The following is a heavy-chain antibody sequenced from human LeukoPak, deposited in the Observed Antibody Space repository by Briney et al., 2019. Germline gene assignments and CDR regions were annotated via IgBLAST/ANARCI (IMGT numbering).Heavy chain of an antibody. CDR2: ISWNSGSI. J-gene: IGHJ1*01. CDR1: GFTFDDYA. Sequence: GRSLRLSCAASGFTFDDYAMHWVRQAPGKGLEWVSGISWNSGSIGYADSVKGRFTISRDNAKDSLYLQMNSLRVEDTAIYYCVTDDYGGNSGFQHWGQGTLVTVSS. V-gene: IGHV3-9*01. D-gene: IGHD4-23*01. CDR3: VTDDYGGNSGFQH.